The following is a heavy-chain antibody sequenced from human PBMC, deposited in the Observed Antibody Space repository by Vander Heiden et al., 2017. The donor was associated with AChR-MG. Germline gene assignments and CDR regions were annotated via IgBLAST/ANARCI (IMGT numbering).Heavy chain of an antibody. CDR2: ISSSSSYI. Sequence: EVQLVESGGGLVKPGGSLRLSCAASGFTFSSYSMNWVRQAPGKGLEWISSISSSSSYIYYADSVKGRFTISRDNAKNSLYLQMNSLRAEDTAVYYCARDRQPIVVVPAAILYWGQGTLVTVSS. J-gene: IGHJ4*02. CDR3: ARDRQPIVVVPAAILY. D-gene: IGHD2-2*02. V-gene: IGHV3-21*01. CDR1: GFTFSSYS.